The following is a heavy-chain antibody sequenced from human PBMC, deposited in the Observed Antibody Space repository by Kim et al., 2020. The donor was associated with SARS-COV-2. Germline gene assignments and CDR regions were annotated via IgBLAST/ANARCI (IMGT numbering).Heavy chain of an antibody. D-gene: IGHD1-7*01. CDR2: INPNSGDT. Sequence: ASVKVSCKASGYTFTGYFMHWVRQAPGQGLEWMGWINPNSGDTIYAQKFQGRVTMTRDTSISTAYMELSRLRSDDTAVYYCASPLTGTTKAMGYWGPGTLVTVSS. CDR1: GYTFTGYF. J-gene: IGHJ4*02. V-gene: IGHV1-2*02. CDR3: ASPLTGTTKAMGY.